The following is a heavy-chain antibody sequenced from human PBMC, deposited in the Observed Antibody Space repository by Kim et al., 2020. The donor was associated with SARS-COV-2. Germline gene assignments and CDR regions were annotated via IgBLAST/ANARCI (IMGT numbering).Heavy chain of an antibody. CDR3: ARPNDYGDYFDY. V-gene: IGHV1-3*01. D-gene: IGHD4-17*01. Sequence: ASVKVSCKASGYTLTSYAMHWVRQAPGQRLEWMGWINAGNGNTKYSQKFQGRVTITRDTSASTAYMELSSLRSEDTAVYYCARPNDYGDYFDYWGQGTLVTVSS. CDR2: INAGNGNT. CDR1: GYTLTSYA. J-gene: IGHJ4*02.